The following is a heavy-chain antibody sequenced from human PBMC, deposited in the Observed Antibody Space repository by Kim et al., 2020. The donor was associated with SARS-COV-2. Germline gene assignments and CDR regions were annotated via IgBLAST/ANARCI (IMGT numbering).Heavy chain of an antibody. CDR2: SSGSGGST. CDR3: AKVRARLLGYYYYGMDV. V-gene: IGHV3-23*01. D-gene: IGHD2-8*02. Sequence: GGSLRLSCAASGVTFSSYAMSWVRQAPGKGLEWVSASSGSGGSTYYADSVKGRFTISRDNSKNTLYLQMNSLRDEDTAVYYCAKVRARLLGYYYYGMDVWGQGTTVTVSS. J-gene: IGHJ6*02. CDR1: GVTFSSYA.